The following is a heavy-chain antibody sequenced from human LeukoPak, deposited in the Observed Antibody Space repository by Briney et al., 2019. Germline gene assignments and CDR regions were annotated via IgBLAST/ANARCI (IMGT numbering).Heavy chain of an antibody. CDR2: IKQDGSDK. D-gene: IGHD3-10*01. CDR1: EFTFSSYW. J-gene: IGHJ4*02. CDR3: ASRGGYVDY. Sequence: GGSLRLFCEASEFTFSSYWKSWVRQAPGRGLEWVARIKQDGSDKYYVDSVKGRFTISRDNAKKSLYLQMNSLRAEDTAVYYCASRGGYVDYWGQGTLVSVSS. V-gene: IGHV3-7*01.